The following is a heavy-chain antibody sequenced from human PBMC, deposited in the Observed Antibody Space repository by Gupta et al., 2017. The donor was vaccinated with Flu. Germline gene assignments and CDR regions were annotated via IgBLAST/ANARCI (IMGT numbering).Heavy chain of an antibody. V-gene: IGHV4-59*01. J-gene: IGHJ4*02. D-gene: IGHD6-19*01. CDR3: ASYSSGWPYFDH. Sequence: QVQLQESGPGLVKPSETLSLTCTVFGGSISSYYWSWIRQPPGKGLEWIGYIYYSGSTNYNSSLKSRVSMSVDTSKNQFSLKLSPVTAADTAVYYCASYSSGWPYFDHWGQGILVTVSS. CDR2: IYYSGST. CDR1: GGSISSYY.